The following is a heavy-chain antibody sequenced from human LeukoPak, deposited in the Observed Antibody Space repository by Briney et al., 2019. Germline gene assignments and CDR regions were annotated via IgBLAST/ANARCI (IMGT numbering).Heavy chain of an antibody. Sequence: PGGSLRLSCAASGFTFSSFGIHWVRQAPGKGLEWVAAISPDGNIDYYSDPVKGRFTVPRDNSKNMIYLQMNSLRGEDSAVYYCARVNNFDDFWGQGTLVTVSS. CDR2: ISPDGNID. CDR1: GFTFSSFG. J-gene: IGHJ4*02. V-gene: IGHV3-30*03. CDR3: ARVNNFDDF. D-gene: IGHD1/OR15-1a*01.